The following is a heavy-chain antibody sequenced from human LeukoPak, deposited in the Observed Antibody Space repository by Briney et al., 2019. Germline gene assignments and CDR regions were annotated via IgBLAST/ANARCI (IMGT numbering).Heavy chain of an antibody. V-gene: IGHV3-49*04. D-gene: IGHD1-26*01. CDR1: GFTFGDYG. CDR3: SRVDARWEPEGFDM. Sequence: PGGSLRLSCTASGFTFGDYGVNWVRQAPGKGLEWVGFIRSEAYGGTTEYAASVKGRFTISRDDSKSIAYLQMNSLKSEDTALYYCSRVDARWEPEGFDMWGQGTMVTVSS. J-gene: IGHJ3*02. CDR2: IRSEAYGGTT.